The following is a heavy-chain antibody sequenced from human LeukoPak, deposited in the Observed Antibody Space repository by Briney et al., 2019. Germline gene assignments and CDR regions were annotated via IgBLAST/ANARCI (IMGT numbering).Heavy chain of an antibody. CDR1: GGTFSSYT. Sequence: SVKVSCKASGGTFSSYTISWVRQAPGQGLEWMGRIIPILGIANYAQKFQGRVTMTTDTSTSTAYMELRSLRSDDTAVYYCARDGGKNYGMDVWGQGTTVTVSS. J-gene: IGHJ6*02. D-gene: IGHD3-16*01. CDR3: ARDGGKNYGMDV. V-gene: IGHV1-69*04. CDR2: IIPILGIA.